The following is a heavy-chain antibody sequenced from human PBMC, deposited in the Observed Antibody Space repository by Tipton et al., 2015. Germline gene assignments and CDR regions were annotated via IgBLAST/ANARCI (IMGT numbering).Heavy chain of an antibody. CDR2: ISASGGSS. D-gene: IGHD5-12*01. V-gene: IGHV3-23*01. CDR3: ARSGGYGWDY. J-gene: IGHJ4*02. Sequence: SLRLSCATSGFSFTTYNMIWVRQAPGKGLEWVSAISASGGSSSYADSVKGRFTISRDNPKNTLYLQMNSLRVEDTAVYYCARSGGYGWDYWGQGALVTVSS. CDR1: GFSFTTYN.